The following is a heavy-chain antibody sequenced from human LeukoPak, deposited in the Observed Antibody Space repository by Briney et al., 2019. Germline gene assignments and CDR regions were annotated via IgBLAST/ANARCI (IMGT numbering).Heavy chain of an antibody. Sequence: SQTLSLTCAISGDSVSTNSVAWNWIRQSPSRGLEWLGRTYYRSKWSNDYAVSVKGRISINPDTSKNQFSLQLNSVTPEDTAVYFCARDAGGYGPGNWFDSWGQGTLVTVSS. J-gene: IGHJ5*01. CDR2: TYYRSKWSN. CDR1: GDSVSTNSVA. V-gene: IGHV6-1*01. D-gene: IGHD5-12*01. CDR3: ARDAGGYGPGNWFDS.